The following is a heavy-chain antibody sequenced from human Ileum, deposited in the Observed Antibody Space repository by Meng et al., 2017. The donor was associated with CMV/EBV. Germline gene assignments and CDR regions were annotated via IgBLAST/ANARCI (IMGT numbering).Heavy chain of an antibody. D-gene: IGHD3-3*01. CDR3: AKDWSGNYNWFNP. CDR1: GFTFSTYA. J-gene: IGHJ5*02. CDR2: ISYDGSNK. Sequence: GGSLRLSCAASGFTFSTYAIHWVRQAPGKGLEWVAVISYDGSNKYYADSVKGRFTISRDNSKSTAYLQMNSLRAEDTAMYYCAKDWSGNYNWFNPWGQGTLVTVSS. V-gene: IGHV3-30-3*01.